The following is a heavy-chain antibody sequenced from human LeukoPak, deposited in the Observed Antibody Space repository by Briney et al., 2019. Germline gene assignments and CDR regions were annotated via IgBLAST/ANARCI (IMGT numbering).Heavy chain of an antibody. CDR1: GFTFSTNY. J-gene: IGHJ4*02. CDR3: ARVQTTVTTLDY. D-gene: IGHD4-17*01. V-gene: IGHV3-11*04. Sequence: PGGSLRLSCAASGFTFSTNYMSWVRQAPGKGLEWASYISSSGSTRYYADSVKGRFTISRDNAKNSLYLQMNSLRAEDTAVYYCARVQTTVTTLDYWGQGTLVTVSS. CDR2: ISSSGSTR.